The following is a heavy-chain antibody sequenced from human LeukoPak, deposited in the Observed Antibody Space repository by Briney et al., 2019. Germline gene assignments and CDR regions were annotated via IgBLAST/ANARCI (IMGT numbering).Heavy chain of an antibody. Sequence: PSETLSLTCTVSGGSISSGSYYWSWIRQPAGKGLEWIGRIYTSGSTNYNPSLKSRVTISVDTSKNQFSLKLSSVTAADTAVYYCARGHSDYYGSGSYSPRYYYYMDVWGKGTTVTVSS. J-gene: IGHJ6*03. CDR3: ARGHSDYYGSGSYSPRYYYYMDV. D-gene: IGHD3-10*01. V-gene: IGHV4-61*02. CDR2: IYTSGST. CDR1: GGSISSGSYY.